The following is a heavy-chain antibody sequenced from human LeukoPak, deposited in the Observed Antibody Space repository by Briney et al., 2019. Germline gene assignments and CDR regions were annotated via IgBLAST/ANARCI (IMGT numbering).Heavy chain of an antibody. CDR1: GATFSSYT. Sequence: GSSVKVSCKASGATFSSYTISWVRQAPGQGLEWMGRIIPILGIANYAQKFQGRVTITADKSTTPAYMELSSLRSEDTAVYYCAGRRVLDASFDYWGQGTLVTVSS. CDR2: IIPILGIA. J-gene: IGHJ4*02. CDR3: AGRRVLDASFDY. D-gene: IGHD3-16*01. V-gene: IGHV1-69*02.